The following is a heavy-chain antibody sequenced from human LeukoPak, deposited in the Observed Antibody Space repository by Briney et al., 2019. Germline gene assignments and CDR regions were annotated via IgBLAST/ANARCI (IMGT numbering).Heavy chain of an antibody. J-gene: IGHJ4*02. Sequence: PGGSLRLSCAASGFSFSSYVMYWVRQAPGKGLEWVVVISDDGSNKYYADSVKGRFTISRDNSKNTLYLQMNSLRAEDTAVYYCATPSEVGAYGFDYWGQGALVTVSS. CDR2: ISDDGSNK. CDR3: ATPSEVGAYGFDY. D-gene: IGHD1-26*01. CDR1: GFSFSSYV. V-gene: IGHV3-30-3*01.